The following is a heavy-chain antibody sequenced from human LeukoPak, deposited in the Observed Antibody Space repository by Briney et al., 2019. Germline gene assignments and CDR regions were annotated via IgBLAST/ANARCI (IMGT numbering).Heavy chain of an antibody. CDR3: ARVLITALRGPNRMDV. CDR1: DGSIRDSHHY. V-gene: IGHV4-39*01. CDR2: IYFTGTT. Sequence: SETLSLTCTVSDGSIRDSHHYWGWIRQPPGKGLEWIGSIYFTGTTYHNPSLRSRVTISVDTSKNQFSLKLNSATAADMAVYYCARVLITALRGPNRMDVWGQGITVTVSS. J-gene: IGHJ6*02. D-gene: IGHD3-10*01.